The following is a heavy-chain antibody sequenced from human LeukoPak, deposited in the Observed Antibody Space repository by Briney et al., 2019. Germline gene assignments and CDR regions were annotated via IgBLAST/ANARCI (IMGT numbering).Heavy chain of an antibody. CDR1: GGSISSYY. CDR3: ARIARGYSYGYKDY. J-gene: IGHJ4*02. Sequence: SSETLSLTCTVSGGSISSYYWSWIRQHPGKGLEWIGYIYYSGSTYYNPSLKSRVTISVDTSKNQFSLKLSSVTAADTAVYYCARIARGYSYGYKDYWGQGTLVTVSS. V-gene: IGHV4-59*06. CDR2: IYYSGST. D-gene: IGHD5-18*01.